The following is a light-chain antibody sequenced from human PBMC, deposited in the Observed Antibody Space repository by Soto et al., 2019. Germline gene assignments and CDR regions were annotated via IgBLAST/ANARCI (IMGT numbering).Light chain of an antibody. Sequence: QSVLTQPRSVSGSPGQTVTISCTGTSNDVGSYSHLSWYQQYPGRAPKVVIYDIRERPSGVPDRFSGSKSGNTASLTISGLQAEDEADYYCSSYRSGNSVVFGGGTKLTVL. CDR1: SNDVGSYSH. V-gene: IGLV2-11*01. CDR2: DIR. CDR3: SSYRSGNSVV. J-gene: IGLJ2*01.